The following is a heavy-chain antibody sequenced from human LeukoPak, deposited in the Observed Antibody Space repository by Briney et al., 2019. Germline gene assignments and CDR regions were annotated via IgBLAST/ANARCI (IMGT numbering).Heavy chain of an antibody. CDR1: GFTFSSYG. J-gene: IGHJ4*02. CDR3: ARGGSSPTANYFDY. V-gene: IGHV3-33*01. CDR2: IWSDGSYK. Sequence: GGSLRLSCAASGFTFSSYGMHWVRQAPGKGLEWVAVIWSDGSYKYYADSVQGRFTISRDNSKNTLYLQMNSLRAEDTAVYYCARGGSSPTANYFDYWGQGTLVTVSS. D-gene: IGHD6-13*01.